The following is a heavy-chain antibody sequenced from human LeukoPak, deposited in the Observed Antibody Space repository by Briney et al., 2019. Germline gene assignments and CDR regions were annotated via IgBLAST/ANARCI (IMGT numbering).Heavy chain of an antibody. D-gene: IGHD2-2*01. V-gene: IGHV1-24*01. CDR2: FDPEDGET. CDR3: TTCLNGAGQPVAIYYYGMDV. Sequence: ASVKVSCKVSGYTLTEMSIHWVRQAPGGALEWMGGFDPEDGETVYAPKFQGRVTMTEDTSADTAYMELSSLRSEDTAVYYCTTCLNGAGQPVAIYYYGMDVWGQGTTVTVSS. J-gene: IGHJ6*02. CDR1: GYTLTEMS.